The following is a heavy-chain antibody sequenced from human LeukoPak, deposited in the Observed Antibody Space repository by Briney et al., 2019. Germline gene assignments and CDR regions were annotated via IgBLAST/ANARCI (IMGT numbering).Heavy chain of an antibody. Sequence: GGSLRLACAASGFTFSSYFMNWVRQAPGKGLEWVSSISSTSSYIYYADSVKGRFTISRDNAKNSLYLQMNSLRAEDTAAYYCARGLCGGDCYSDWGQGTLVTVSS. CDR1: GFTFSSYF. D-gene: IGHD2-21*02. V-gene: IGHV3-21*01. CDR2: ISSTSSYI. J-gene: IGHJ4*02. CDR3: ARGLCGGDCYSD.